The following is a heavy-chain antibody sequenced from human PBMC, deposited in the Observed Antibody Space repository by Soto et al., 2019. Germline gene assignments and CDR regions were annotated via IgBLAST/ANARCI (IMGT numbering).Heavy chain of an antibody. V-gene: IGHV4-38-2*01. J-gene: IGHJ5*02. D-gene: IGHD2-8*01. CDR3: ARSPGYFTISSLDP. CDR1: GYSIRSGYF. Sequence: SETLSLTCAVSGYSIRSGYFWGWIRQPPGKGLEWIGSMYHSGITYYNLSLKSRVTISVDTSKNQLSLKLSSATAADTAVYYCARSPGYFTISSLDPWGQGTLVTVSS. CDR2: MYHSGIT.